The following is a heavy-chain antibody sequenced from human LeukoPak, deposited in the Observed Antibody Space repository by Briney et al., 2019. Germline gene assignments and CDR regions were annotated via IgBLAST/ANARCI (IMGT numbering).Heavy chain of an antibody. CDR3: AREKSGSYDY. J-gene: IGHJ4*02. CDR2: IYYSGST. Sequence: SETLSLTCTVSGGSISSYYWSWIRQPPGKGLEWIGYIYYSGSTNYNPSLKSRVTISVDTSKNQFSLKLSSVTAADTAVYYCAREKSGSYDYWGQGTLVTVSS. CDR1: GGSISSYY. D-gene: IGHD1-26*01. V-gene: IGHV4-59*01.